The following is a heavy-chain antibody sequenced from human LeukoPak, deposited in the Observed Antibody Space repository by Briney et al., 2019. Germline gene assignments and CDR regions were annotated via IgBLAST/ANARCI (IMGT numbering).Heavy chain of an antibody. J-gene: IGHJ4*02. CDR1: GYSISSGYY. Sequence: SETLSLTCAVSGYSISSGYYWGWIRQPPGKGLEWIGTIYHSETTYYNPSLKSRVTISVDTSKNQFSLELSSVTAADTAVYYCARGWSYPYYFDYWGQGTLVTVSS. D-gene: IGHD1-26*01. CDR3: ARGWSYPYYFDY. CDR2: IYHSETT. V-gene: IGHV4-38-2*01.